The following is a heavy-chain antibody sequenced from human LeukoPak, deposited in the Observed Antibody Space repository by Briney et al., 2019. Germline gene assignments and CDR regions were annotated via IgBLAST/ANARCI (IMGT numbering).Heavy chain of an antibody. J-gene: IGHJ6*03. CDR3: ARDGSPSFYYYYMDV. V-gene: IGHV3-48*01. D-gene: IGHD2-2*03. CDR1: GFTFSEHS. CDR2: LSMKSKSI. Sequence: PGGSLRLSCTASGFTFSEHSMNWVRQAPGKGLEWVSYLSMKSKSIYYADSVRGRFIISRDNGKNSLSLQMNSLTAEDTAIYYCARDGSPSFYYYYMDVWGKGTTVTVSS.